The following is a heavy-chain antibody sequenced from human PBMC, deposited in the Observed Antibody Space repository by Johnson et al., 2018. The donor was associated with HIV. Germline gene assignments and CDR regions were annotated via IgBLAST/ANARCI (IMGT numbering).Heavy chain of an antibody. CDR2: ISYDGANK. D-gene: IGHD6-19*01. CDR3: AKGGSAVAVAFDI. Sequence: QVQLVESGGGVVRPGRSLRLSCAASGFTFSTYDMHWVRQAPGKGLEWVAVISYDGANKYYADSVKGRFTISRDNSKNTLYLQMNSLRAEDTAVYYCAKGGSAVAVAFDIWGQGTMVTVSS. V-gene: IGHV3-30-3*01. J-gene: IGHJ3*02. CDR1: GFTFSTYD.